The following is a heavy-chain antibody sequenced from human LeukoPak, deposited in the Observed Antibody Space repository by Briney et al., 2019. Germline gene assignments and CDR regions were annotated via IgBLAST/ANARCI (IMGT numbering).Heavy chain of an antibody. CDR2: IYSGGST. CDR1: GFTVSSNY. D-gene: IGHD3-3*01. Sequence: PGGSLRLSCAASGFTVSSNYMSWVRQAPGKGLEWVSVIYSGGSTYYADSVKGRFTISSDNSKNTLYLQMNSLRAEDTAVYYCARYYDFWSGYYTFYYFDYWGQGTLVTVSS. J-gene: IGHJ4*02. V-gene: IGHV3-53*01. CDR3: ARYYDFWSGYYTFYYFDY.